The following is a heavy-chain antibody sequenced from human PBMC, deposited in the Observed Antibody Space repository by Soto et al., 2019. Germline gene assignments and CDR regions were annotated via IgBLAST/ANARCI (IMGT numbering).Heavy chain of an antibody. V-gene: IGHV4-30-2*01. CDR2: IYHSGST. CDR1: GGSISSGGYS. CDR3: ARAGGLGAVAADY. Sequence: QLQLQESGSGLVKPSETLSLTCAVSGGSISSGGYSWSWIRQPPGKGLEWIGYIYHSGSTYYNPSLKSRVTISVDRSKNQFSLKLSSVTAADTAVYYCARAGGLGAVAADYWGQGTLVTVSS. D-gene: IGHD6-19*01. J-gene: IGHJ4*02.